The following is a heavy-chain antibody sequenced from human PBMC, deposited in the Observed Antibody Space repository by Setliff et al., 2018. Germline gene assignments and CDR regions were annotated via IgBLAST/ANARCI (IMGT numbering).Heavy chain of an antibody. J-gene: IGHJ4*02. Sequence: GGSLRLSCAASDFTFSRFGMYWVRQAPGKGLEWVAFVRYDGSNKYYADFVKGRFTLSRDNSKNTLYLQMNSLTTEDTAVYYCARFACSGGSCYLSSSDYWGQGTLVTVSS. CDR2: VRYDGSNK. V-gene: IGHV3-30*02. CDR1: DFTFSRFG. D-gene: IGHD2-15*01. CDR3: ARFACSGGSCYLSSSDY.